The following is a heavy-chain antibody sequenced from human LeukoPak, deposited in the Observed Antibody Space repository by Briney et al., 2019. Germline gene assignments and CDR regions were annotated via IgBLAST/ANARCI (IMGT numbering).Heavy chain of an antibody. CDR3: AKDTYDSRGYYPWDH. CDR1: GYSISSGYY. D-gene: IGHD3-22*01. V-gene: IGHV4-38-2*02. CDR2: SNHTGST. Sequence: SETLSLTCRVSGYSISSGYYWGWIRRPPGKGLEGIGSSNHTGSTYYNPSLKTRLTILFDTSSNQFSLKLTSVTVADTAVYYCAKDTYDSRGYYPWDHWGQGTLVTVSS. J-gene: IGHJ4*02.